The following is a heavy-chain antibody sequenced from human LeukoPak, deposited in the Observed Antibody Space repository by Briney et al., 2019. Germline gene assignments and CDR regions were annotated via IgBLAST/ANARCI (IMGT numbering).Heavy chain of an antibody. D-gene: IGHD1-26*01. Sequence: GGSLRLSCAASGFTVSSNYMSWVRQAPGKGLEWVSVIYSGGSTNYADSVKGRFTISRDNSKNTVYLQMNSLRAEDTAVYYCAKMVGPRRDIDYWGQGTLVTVSS. V-gene: IGHV3-53*01. CDR3: AKMVGPRRDIDY. CDR2: IYSGGST. J-gene: IGHJ4*02. CDR1: GFTVSSNY.